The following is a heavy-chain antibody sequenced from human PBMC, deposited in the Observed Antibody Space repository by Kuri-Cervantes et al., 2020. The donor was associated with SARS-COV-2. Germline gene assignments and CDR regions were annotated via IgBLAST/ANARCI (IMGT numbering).Heavy chain of an antibody. D-gene: IGHD3-3*01. CDR2: IYTSGST. CDR3: ARGRFLEWFDALDI. CDR1: GGSISSGSYY. V-gene: IGHV4-61*02. Sequence: LRLSCTVSGGSISSGSYYWSWIRQPAGKGLEWIGRIYTSGSTNYNPSLKSRVTISVDTSKNQFSLKLSSVTAADTAVYYCARGRFLEWFDALDIWGQGTMVTVSS. J-gene: IGHJ3*02.